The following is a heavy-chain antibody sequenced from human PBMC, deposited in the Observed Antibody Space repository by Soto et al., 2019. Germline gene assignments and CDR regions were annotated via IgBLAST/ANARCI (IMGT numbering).Heavy chain of an antibody. D-gene: IGHD3-10*01. J-gene: IGHJ4*02. V-gene: IGHV3-21*01. Sequence: EVQLVESGGGLVKPGGSLRLSCAASGFTFSSYSMNWFRQAPGKGLEWVSSIISSSTYIYYADSVKGRFTISRDSAKNSLYLQMNSLRAEDTAVYYCARVSAGIYFDYWGQGTLVTVSS. CDR1: GFTFSSYS. CDR2: IISSSTYI. CDR3: ARVSAGIYFDY.